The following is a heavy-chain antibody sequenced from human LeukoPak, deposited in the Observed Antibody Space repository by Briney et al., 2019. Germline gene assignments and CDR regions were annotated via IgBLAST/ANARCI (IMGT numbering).Heavy chain of an antibody. D-gene: IGHD6-6*01. Sequence: PGGSLRLSCAASGFTVSSNYMSWVRQAPGKGLEWVSVVYSGGSTYYADSVKGRFTISRDNSKNTLYLQMNSLRAEDTAVYYCARDLSSWSSWYFDLWGRGTLVTVSS. J-gene: IGHJ2*01. CDR2: VYSGGST. CDR3: ARDLSSWSSWYFDL. CDR1: GFTVSSNY. V-gene: IGHV3-66*01.